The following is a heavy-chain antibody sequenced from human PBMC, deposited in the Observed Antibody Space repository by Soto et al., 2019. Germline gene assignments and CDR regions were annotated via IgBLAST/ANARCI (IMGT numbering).Heavy chain of an antibody. CDR3: ARGQSGYYDDGMDG. D-gene: IGHD6-19*01. V-gene: IGHV1-69*01. J-gene: IGHJ6*02. Sequence: QVQLVQSGAEVKKPGSSVKVSCKASGGTFSSYAISWVRQAPGQGLEWMGGIIPIFGTANYAQKFQGRVTITADESTSTAYRARSSLRSEDTAGDYCARGQSGYYDDGMDGWGQGTTVTVAS. CDR1: GGTFSSYA. CDR2: IIPIFGTA.